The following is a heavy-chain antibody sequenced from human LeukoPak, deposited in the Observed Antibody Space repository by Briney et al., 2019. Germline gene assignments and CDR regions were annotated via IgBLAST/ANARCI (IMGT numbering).Heavy chain of an antibody. CDR2: IIPIFGTA. D-gene: IGHD3-10*01. J-gene: IGHJ6*04. CDR1: GGTFSSYA. V-gene: IGHV1-69*13. CDR3: ARHYYGSGSILYYGMDV. Sequence: SVKVSCKASGGTFSSYAISWVRQAPGQGLEWMGMIIPIFGTANYAQKFQGRVTITADESTSTAHMELSSLRSEDTAVYCCARHYYGSGSILYYGMDVWGKGTTVTVSS.